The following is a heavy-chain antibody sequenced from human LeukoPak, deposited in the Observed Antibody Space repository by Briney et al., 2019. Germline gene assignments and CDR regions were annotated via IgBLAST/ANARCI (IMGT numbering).Heavy chain of an antibody. D-gene: IGHD3-3*01. CDR2: IGTAGDP. CDR3: TREYEGSFDF. CDR1: GFTFRSYD. Sequence: GGSLRLSCAASGFTFRSYDMHWVRQVAGKGLEWVSSIGTAGDPFYPASVEGRFTISRENAKNSLYLQMNSLRVGDTAVYYCTREYEGSFDFWGQGTLVTVPS. J-gene: IGHJ4*02. V-gene: IGHV3-13*05.